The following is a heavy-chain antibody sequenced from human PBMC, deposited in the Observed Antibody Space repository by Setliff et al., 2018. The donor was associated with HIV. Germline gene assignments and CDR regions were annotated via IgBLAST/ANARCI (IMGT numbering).Heavy chain of an antibody. Sequence: SETLSLTCAVSGYSISSGYYWSWIRQPPGKGLEWSGYIYDSGSTNYNPSLKSRAAISVDTSNNQFSLNLSSVTAADTAVYYCATHSSGWARLDSWGQGTLVTVSS. CDR1: GYSISSGYY. D-gene: IGHD6-19*01. V-gene: IGHV4-61*01. CDR3: ATHSSGWARLDS. J-gene: IGHJ4*02. CDR2: IYDSGST.